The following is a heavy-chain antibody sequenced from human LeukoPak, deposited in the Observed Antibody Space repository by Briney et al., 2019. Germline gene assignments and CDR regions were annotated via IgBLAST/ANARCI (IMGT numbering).Heavy chain of an antibody. J-gene: IGHJ5*02. Sequence: GASVKVSCKASGYTFTSYGISWVRQAPRQGLEWMGWISAYNGNTNYAQKLQGRVTMTTDTSTSTAYMELRSLRSDDTAVYYCAREALGYCSSTSCYVWFDPWGQGSLVTVSS. D-gene: IGHD2-2*01. CDR3: AREALGYCSSTSCYVWFDP. CDR1: GYTFTSYG. CDR2: ISAYNGNT. V-gene: IGHV1-18*04.